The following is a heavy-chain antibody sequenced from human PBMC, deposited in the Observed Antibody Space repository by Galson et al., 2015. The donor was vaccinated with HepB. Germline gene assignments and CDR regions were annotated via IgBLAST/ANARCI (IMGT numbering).Heavy chain of an antibody. CDR1: GFTVSSNY. CDR2: IYSGGST. Sequence: SLRLSCAASGFTVSSNYMSWVRQAPGKGLEWVSVIYSGGSTYYADSVKGRFTISRDNSKNTLYLQMNSLRAEDTAVYYCARDHIVVVPAATYYYYYYGMDVWGQGTTVTVSS. CDR3: ARDHIVVVPAATYYYYYYGMDV. D-gene: IGHD2-2*01. V-gene: IGHV3-53*01. J-gene: IGHJ6*02.